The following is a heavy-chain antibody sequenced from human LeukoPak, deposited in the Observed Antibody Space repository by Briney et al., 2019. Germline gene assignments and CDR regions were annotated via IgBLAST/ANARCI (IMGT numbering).Heavy chain of an antibody. V-gene: IGHV3-48*03. CDR3: AREMGPYNWNEQKYYYYYYMDV. CDR1: GFTFSSYE. D-gene: IGHD1-20*01. CDR2: ISSSGSTI. Sequence: GGSLRLSCAASGFTFSSYEMNWVRQAPGKGLEWVSYISSSGSTIYYADSVKGRFTISRDNAKNSLYLQMNSLRAEDTAVYYCAREMGPYNWNEQKYYYYYYMDVWGKGTTVTVSS. J-gene: IGHJ6*03.